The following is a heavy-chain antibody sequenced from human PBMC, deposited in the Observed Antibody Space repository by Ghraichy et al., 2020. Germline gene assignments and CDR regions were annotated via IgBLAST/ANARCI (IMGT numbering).Heavy chain of an antibody. V-gene: IGHV4-39*01. CDR1: GGSISSSRYY. D-gene: IGHD3-10*01. CDR2: IYYSGPT. Sequence: SETLSLTCSVSGGSISSSRYYWGWVRQSPGKGLEWIGNIYYSGPTYYNPSLKSRVTISVDTSKNQFSLKLSSVAAEDTAVYYCAPSPDPYVYGSGSYYMYYFDYWGQGTLVNVCS. J-gene: IGHJ4*02. CDR3: APSPDPYVYGSGSYYMYYFDY.